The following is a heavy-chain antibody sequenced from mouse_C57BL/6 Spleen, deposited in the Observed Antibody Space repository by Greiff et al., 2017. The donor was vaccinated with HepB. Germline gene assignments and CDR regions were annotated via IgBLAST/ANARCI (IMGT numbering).Heavy chain of an antibody. V-gene: IGHV1-42*01. CDR1: GYSFTGYY. Sequence: VQLQQSGPELVKPGASVKISCKASGYSFTGYYMNWVKQSPEKSLEWIGEINPSTGGTTYNQKFKAKATLTVDKSSSTAYMQLKSLTSEDSAVYYCARGITTVQDYWGQGTTLTVSS. CDR3: ARGITTVQDY. D-gene: IGHD1-1*01. J-gene: IGHJ2*01. CDR2: INPSTGGT.